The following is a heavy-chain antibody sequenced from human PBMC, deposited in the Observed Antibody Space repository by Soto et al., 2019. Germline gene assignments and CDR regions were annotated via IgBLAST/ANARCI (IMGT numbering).Heavy chain of an antibody. CDR3: ARRGDTLPSFYFGMDA. CDR1: GGSMTSGGYY. CDR2: IHNSGSL. V-gene: IGHV4-31*03. J-gene: IGHJ6*02. Sequence: QVQLQESGPGLVRPSQILSLNCTVSGGSMTSGGYYWNWIRHPPGMGLEWIGFIHNSGSLYYNPSLRSRLLISLDTSKNQFSLRLSSVTVADSAVYYCARRGDTLPSFYFGMDAWGQGTTVTVSS. D-gene: IGHD2-21*02.